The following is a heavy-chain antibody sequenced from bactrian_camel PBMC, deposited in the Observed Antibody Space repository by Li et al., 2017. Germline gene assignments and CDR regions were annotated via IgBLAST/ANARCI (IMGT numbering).Heavy chain of an antibody. V-gene: IGHV3S55*01. J-gene: IGHJ7*01. D-gene: IGHD3*01. Sequence: HVQLVESGGGSVQAGGSLKLSCEASGITSGTYWMAWFRQAAGNKREWVASISPTGRVSYIGSVKGRFTISADSGRNLLSLQMNNLKPEDTGMYYCAALEGMRWGPVGGVCSKYAMDYWGKGTQVTVS. CDR1: GITSGTYW. CDR2: ISPTGRV.